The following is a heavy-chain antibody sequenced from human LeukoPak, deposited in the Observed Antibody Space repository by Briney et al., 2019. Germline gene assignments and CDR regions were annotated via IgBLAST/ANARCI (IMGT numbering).Heavy chain of an antibody. CDR1: GYTLTELS. J-gene: IGHJ3*02. CDR2: FDPEDGET. Sequence: ASVKVSCKVSGYTLTELSMHWVRQPPGKGLEWMGGFDPEDGETIYAQKFQGRVTMTEDTSTDTAYMELSSLRSEDTAVFYCATLEGGGTMDRGVIITFDIWGQGTMVTVSS. V-gene: IGHV1-24*01. D-gene: IGHD3-10*01. CDR3: ATLEGGGTMDRGVIITFDI.